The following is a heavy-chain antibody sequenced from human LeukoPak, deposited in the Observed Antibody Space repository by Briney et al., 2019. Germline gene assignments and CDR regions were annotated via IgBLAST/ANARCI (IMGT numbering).Heavy chain of an antibody. CDR2: INPNSGGT. CDR3: ARAIRLGELSPPGY. J-gene: IGHJ4*02. D-gene: IGHD3-16*02. V-gene: IGHV1-2*02. CDR1: GYTFTSYD. Sequence: GASVKVSCKASGYTFTSYDINWVRQATGQGLEWMGWINPNSGGTNYAQKFQGRVTMTRDTSISTAYMELSRLRSDDTAVYYCARAIRLGELSPPGYWGQGTLVTVSS.